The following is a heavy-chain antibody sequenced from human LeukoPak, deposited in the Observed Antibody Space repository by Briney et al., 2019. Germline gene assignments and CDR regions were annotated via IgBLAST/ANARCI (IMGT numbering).Heavy chain of an antibody. D-gene: IGHD4-11*01. CDR2: INPSGGST. J-gene: IGHJ4*02. CDR1: GYTFTSYY. Sequence: ASVKVSCKASGYTFTSYYIHWVRQAPGQGLEWMGIINPSGGSTNYTQKFQGRVTMTRDTSTSTVYMELSSLRSEDSAVYYCARWTTTYLDYWGQGTLVTVSS. V-gene: IGHV1-46*01. CDR3: ARWTTTYLDY.